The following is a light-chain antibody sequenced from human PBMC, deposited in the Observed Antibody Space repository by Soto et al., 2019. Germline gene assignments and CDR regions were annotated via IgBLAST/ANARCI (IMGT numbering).Light chain of an antibody. J-gene: IGLJ2*01. Sequence: QSVLTQPASVSGSPGQSITISCTGSTNDIGGYNYVSWYQQLPGKAPRLMIFEVSNRPSGVSPRFSGSKSGNTASLTISGLQAEDEADYYCSSYTTSDPVVFGGGTKVTVL. CDR3: SSYTTSDPVV. CDR1: TNDIGGYNY. CDR2: EVS. V-gene: IGLV2-14*01.